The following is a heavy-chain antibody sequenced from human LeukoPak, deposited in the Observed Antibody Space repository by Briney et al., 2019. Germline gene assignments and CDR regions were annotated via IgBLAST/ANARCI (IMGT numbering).Heavy chain of an antibody. V-gene: IGHV4-59*01. CDR1: GGSFSNYY. CDR3: ARGAITIFGVVPKVYYYYYMDV. D-gene: IGHD3-3*01. Sequence: PSETLSLTCAVSGGSFSNYYWSWIRQPPGKGLEWIGYMSYSGSTKYNPSLKSRAAISVDTSKNQFSLKMTSVTAADTAVYYCARGAITIFGVVPKVYYYYYMDVWGKGTTVTVSS. CDR2: MSYSGST. J-gene: IGHJ6*03.